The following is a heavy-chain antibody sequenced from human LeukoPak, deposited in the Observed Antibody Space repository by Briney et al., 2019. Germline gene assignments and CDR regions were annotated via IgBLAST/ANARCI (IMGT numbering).Heavy chain of an antibody. CDR3: AGLVGRYSSGLYYYYFDY. CDR1: GDSINSLDL. V-gene: IGHV4-4*02. CDR2: MYLSGTT. D-gene: IGHD3-22*01. Sequence: SETLSLTCTISGDSINSLDLWSWVRQPPGKGLEWIGEMYLSGTTHSNPSVKSRVTISIDKSKNQFFLNLSSVTAADTAVYYCAGLVGRYSSGLYYYYFDYWGQGTLVTVSS. J-gene: IGHJ4*02.